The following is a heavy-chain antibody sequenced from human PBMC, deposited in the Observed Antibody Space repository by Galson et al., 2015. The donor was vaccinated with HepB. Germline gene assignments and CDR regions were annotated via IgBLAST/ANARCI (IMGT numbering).Heavy chain of an antibody. CDR1: GGTFSSYA. Sequence: SVKVSCKASGGTFSSYAISWVRQAPGQGLEWMGGIIPIFGTANYAQKFQGRVTITADKSTSTAYMELSSLRSEDTAVYYCARARGAYCGGDCYYYYYYGMDVWGQGTTVTVSS. CDR2: IIPIFGTA. V-gene: IGHV1-69*06. J-gene: IGHJ6*02. CDR3: ARARGAYCGGDCYYYYYYGMDV. D-gene: IGHD2-21*02.